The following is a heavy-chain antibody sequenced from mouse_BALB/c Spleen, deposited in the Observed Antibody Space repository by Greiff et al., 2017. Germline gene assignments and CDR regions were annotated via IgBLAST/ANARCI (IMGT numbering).Heavy chain of an antibody. V-gene: IGHV5-17*02. D-gene: IGHD2-10*02. Sequence: EVQGVESGGGLVQPGGSRKLSCAASGFTFSSFGMHWVRQAPEKGLEWVAYISSGSSTIYYADTVKGRFTISRDNPKNTLFLQMTSLRSEDTAMYDCARSGYGNGLMDYWGQGTSVTVSS. CDR3: ARSGYGNGLMDY. CDR1: GFTFSSFG. CDR2: ISSGSSTI. J-gene: IGHJ4*01.